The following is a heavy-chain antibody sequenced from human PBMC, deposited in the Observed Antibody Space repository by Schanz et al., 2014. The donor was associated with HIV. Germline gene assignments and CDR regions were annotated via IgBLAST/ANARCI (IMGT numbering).Heavy chain of an antibody. CDR1: GFTFGTRW. Sequence: DVQVVESGGGLIQPGESLRLSCVASGFTFGTRWMYWVRQGPGKGLEWVSGISDTGVRTNYADSVKGRLTISRDNSENTLYLQMNSLRAEDTAVYYCAKSRGDSWHYGMDVWGQGTTVTVSS. J-gene: IGHJ6*02. V-gene: IGHV3-23*04. D-gene: IGHD4-17*01. CDR2: ISDTGVRT. CDR3: AKSRGDSWHYGMDV.